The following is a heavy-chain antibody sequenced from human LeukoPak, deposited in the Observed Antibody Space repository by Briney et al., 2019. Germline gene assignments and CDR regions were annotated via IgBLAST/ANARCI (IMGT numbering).Heavy chain of an antibody. J-gene: IGHJ6*03. CDR1: GGSISSYY. CDR3: ARVGGTMVRGVIPGRYYMDV. V-gene: IGHV4-59*01. D-gene: IGHD3-10*01. CDR2: IYYSGST. Sequence: SETLSLTCTVSGGSISSYYWSWIQQPPGKGLEWIGYIYYSGSTNYNPSLKSRVTISVDTSKNQFSLKLSSVTAADTAVYYCARVGGTMVRGVIPGRYYMDVWGKGTTVTVSS.